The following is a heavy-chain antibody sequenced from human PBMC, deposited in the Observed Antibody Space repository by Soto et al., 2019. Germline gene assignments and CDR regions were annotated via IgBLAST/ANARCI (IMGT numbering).Heavy chain of an antibody. J-gene: IGHJ4*02. CDR2: INHSGST. Sequence: SETLSLTCTVSGGSISSYYWSWIRQPPGKGLEWIGEINHSGSTNYNPSLKSRVTISVDTSKNQFSLKLSSVTAADTAVYYCARGLRGVLGYWGQGTLVTVSS. D-gene: IGHD3-3*01. CDR1: GGSISSYY. V-gene: IGHV4-34*01. CDR3: ARGLRGVLGY.